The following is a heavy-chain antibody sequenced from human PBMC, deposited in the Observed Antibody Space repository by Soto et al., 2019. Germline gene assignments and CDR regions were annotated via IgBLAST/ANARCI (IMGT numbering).Heavy chain of an antibody. CDR2: ISAYNGNT. CDR3: ARDGTRGVDYYYYYRDV. V-gene: IGHV1-18*01. D-gene: IGHD2-8*01. J-gene: IGHJ6*03. CDR1: GYTFTSYG. Sequence: ASVKVSCKASGYTFTSYGISWVRRAPGQGLEWMGWISAYNGNTNYAQKLQGRVTMTTDTSTSTAYMELRSLRSDDTAVYYCARDGTRGVDYYYYYRDVWGKGTTFTFS.